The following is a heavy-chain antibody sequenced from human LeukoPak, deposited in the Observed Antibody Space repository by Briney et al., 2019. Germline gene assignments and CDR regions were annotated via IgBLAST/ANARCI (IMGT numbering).Heavy chain of an antibody. Sequence: GGSLRLSCAASGFTFSSYSMNWVRQAPGEGLEWVSSISSSSSYIYYADSVKGRFTISRDNAKNSLYLQMNSLRAEDTAVYHCARDTMDSSGYLWGQGTLATVSS. CDR2: ISSSSSYI. CDR1: GFTFSSYS. D-gene: IGHD3-22*01. CDR3: ARDTMDSSGYL. J-gene: IGHJ4*02. V-gene: IGHV3-21*01.